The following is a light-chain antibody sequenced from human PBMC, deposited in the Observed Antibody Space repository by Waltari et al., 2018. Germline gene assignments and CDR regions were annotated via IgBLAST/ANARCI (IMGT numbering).Light chain of an antibody. Sequence: QSVLTQPPSVSGAPGQRAPISCTGSSSNLGAGYYVPWYQQLPGTAPKLRIYGNSNRPSGVPDRFSGSKSGTSASLAITGLQAEDEADYYCQSYDSSLSGFAVFGGGTQLTVL. CDR1: SSNLGAGYY. CDR2: GNS. V-gene: IGLV1-40*01. CDR3: QSYDSSLSGFAV. J-gene: IGLJ7*01.